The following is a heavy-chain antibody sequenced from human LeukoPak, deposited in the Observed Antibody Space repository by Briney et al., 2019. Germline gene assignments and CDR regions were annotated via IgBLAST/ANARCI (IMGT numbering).Heavy chain of an antibody. V-gene: IGHV4-59*08. D-gene: IGHD1-26*01. Sequence: PSETLPLTCTVSGGSISRYYWSWIRQPPGKGLEWIGYIYYSGSTNYNPSLKSRVTISVDTSKNQFSLKPSSVTAADTAVYYCARHDMDVAGAGLDYFDYWGQGTLVTVSS. J-gene: IGHJ4*02. CDR1: GGSISRYY. CDR2: IYYSGST. CDR3: ARHDMDVAGAGLDYFDY.